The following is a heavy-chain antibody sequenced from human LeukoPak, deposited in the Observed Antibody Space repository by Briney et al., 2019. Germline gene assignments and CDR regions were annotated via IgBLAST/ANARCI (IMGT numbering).Heavy chain of an antibody. CDR1: GYTFTGSH. J-gene: IGHJ4*02. V-gene: IGHV1-2*02. CDR3: ARDRHWNQGNFDY. CDR2: INPNSGDT. D-gene: IGHD1-1*01. Sequence: GASVKVSCKASGYTFTGSHMHWVRQAPGQGLEWMGWINPNSGDTNYAQKFQGRLTMTRDTSINTAYMELSRLKSDDTAVYYCARDRHWNQGNFDYWGQGTLVTVSS.